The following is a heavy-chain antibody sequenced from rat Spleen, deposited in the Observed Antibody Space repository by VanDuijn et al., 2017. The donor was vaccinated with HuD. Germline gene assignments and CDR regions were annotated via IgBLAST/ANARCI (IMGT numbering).Heavy chain of an antibody. V-gene: IGHV2-15*01. Sequence: QVQLKESGPGLVQPSQTLSLTCTVSGFSLTSYTVSWVRQPPGKGLEWIGAIWSGGSTDYNSALKSRLSISRDTSKSQVLLKMNSLQTEDTAIYYCTRDPHYYSGDNWFAYWGQGTLVTVSS. CDR3: TRDPHYYSGDNWFAY. CDR2: IWSGGST. D-gene: IGHD1-1*01. CDR1: GFSLTSYT. J-gene: IGHJ3*01.